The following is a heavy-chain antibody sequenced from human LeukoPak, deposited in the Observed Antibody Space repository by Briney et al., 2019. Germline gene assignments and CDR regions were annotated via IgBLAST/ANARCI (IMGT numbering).Heavy chain of an antibody. CDR1: GGTFSSYA. J-gene: IGHJ4*02. CDR2: ISAYNGNT. V-gene: IGHV1-18*01. CDR3: ASGYCSTTSCYVNPYFDY. D-gene: IGHD2-2*03. Sequence: GSLVKVSCKASGGTFSSYAISWVRQAPGQGLEWMGWISAYNGNTNYAQKLQGRVTMTTDTSTSTAYMELRSLRSEDTAVYYCASGYCSTTSCYVNPYFDYWGQGTLVTVSS.